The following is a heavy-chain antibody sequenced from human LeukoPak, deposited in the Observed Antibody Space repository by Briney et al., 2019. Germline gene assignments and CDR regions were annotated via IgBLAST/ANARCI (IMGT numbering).Heavy chain of an antibody. D-gene: IGHD2-2*01. J-gene: IGHJ6*03. V-gene: IGHV3-73*01. CDR1: GFTFSGSA. CDR2: IRSKANSYAT. CDR3: TKHFDSYCSSTSCYYYYYMDV. Sequence: GGSLRLSCAASGFTFSGSAMHWVRQASGKGLEWVGRIRSKANSYATAYAASVKGRFTISRDDSKNTAYLQMNSLKTEYTTVYYCTKHFDSYCSSTSCYYYYYMDVWGKGTTVTVSS.